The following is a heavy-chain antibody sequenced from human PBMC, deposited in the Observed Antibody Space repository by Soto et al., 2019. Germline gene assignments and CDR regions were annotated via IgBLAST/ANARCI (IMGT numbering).Heavy chain of an antibody. CDR3: ARNSGSYYYYYMDV. D-gene: IGHD5-12*01. CDR1: GFTFSSYA. Sequence: EVQLLESGGGLVQPGGSLRLSCAASGFTFSSYAMSWVRQAPGKGLEWVSAISGGGGSTYYADSVKGRFTISRDNSKNTLYLQMNSLRAEDTAVYYCARNSGSYYYYYMDVWGKGTTVTVSS. J-gene: IGHJ6*03. V-gene: IGHV3-23*01. CDR2: ISGGGGST.